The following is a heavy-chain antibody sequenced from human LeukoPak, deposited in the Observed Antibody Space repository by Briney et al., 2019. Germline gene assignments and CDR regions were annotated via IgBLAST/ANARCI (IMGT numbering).Heavy chain of an antibody. CDR3: ARVGDGYNYDFDY. CDR2: ISSSGSTI. J-gene: IGHJ4*02. D-gene: IGHD5-24*01. V-gene: IGHV3-48*03. CDR1: GLTLSSYE. Sequence: GGSLRLSCAASGLTLSSYEMNWARDPRGRGREWVSYISSSGSTIYYADSVKGRFTISRDNAKNSLYLQMNSLRAEDTAVYYCARVGDGYNYDFDYWGQGTLVTVSS.